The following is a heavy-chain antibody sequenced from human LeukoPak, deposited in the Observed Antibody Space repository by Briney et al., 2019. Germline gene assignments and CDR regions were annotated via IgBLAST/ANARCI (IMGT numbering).Heavy chain of an antibody. V-gene: IGHV4-31*03. CDR1: GGSISSGGYY. J-gene: IGHJ4*02. CDR3: ARGQQLVPGYFDY. CDR2: IYYSGST. D-gene: IGHD6-13*01. Sequence: SQTLSLTCTVSGGSISSGGYYWSWIRQHPGKGLEWIGYIYYSGSTYYNPSLKSRLTMSVDTFKNQFSLKLSSVTAADTAVYYCARGQQLVPGYFDYWGQGTLVTVSS.